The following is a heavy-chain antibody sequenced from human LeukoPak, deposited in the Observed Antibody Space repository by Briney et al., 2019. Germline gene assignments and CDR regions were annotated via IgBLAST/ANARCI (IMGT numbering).Heavy chain of an antibody. V-gene: IGHV4-59*08. D-gene: IGHD4-23*01. CDR3: ARWEGGKEDY. CDR2: IYYNGNT. Sequence: SETLSLTCTVSGGSISSYYWSWIRQPPGKGLEWIGYIYYNGNTNYNPSLKSRVTVSVDTSKNQFSLKLSSVTAADTAVYYCARWEGGKEDYWGQGTLVTVSS. CDR1: GGSISSYY. J-gene: IGHJ4*02.